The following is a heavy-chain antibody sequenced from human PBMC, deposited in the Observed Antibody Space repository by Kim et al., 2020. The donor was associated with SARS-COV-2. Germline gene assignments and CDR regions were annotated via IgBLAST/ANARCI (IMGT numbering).Heavy chain of an antibody. CDR1: GYTFTSYP. CDR2: VNTNTGNP. D-gene: IGHD2-2*01. Sequence: ASVKVSCKASGYTFTSYPINWVRQAPGQGLEWMGWVNTNTGNPSYARGFTGRFVFSLDTSVTTAFLQISGLQAEDTAVYYCARGVPAAITSSDYWGQGTL. V-gene: IGHV7-4-1*02. J-gene: IGHJ4*02. CDR3: ARGVPAAITSSDY.